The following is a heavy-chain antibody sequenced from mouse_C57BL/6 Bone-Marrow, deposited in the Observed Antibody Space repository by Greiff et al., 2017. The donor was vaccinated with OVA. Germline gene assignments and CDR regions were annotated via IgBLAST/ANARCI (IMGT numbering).Heavy chain of an antibody. V-gene: IGHV1-26*01. J-gene: IGHJ4*01. D-gene: IGHD1-1*01. CDR1: GYTFTDYY. Sequence: VQLQQSGPELVKPGASVKISCKASGYTFTDYYMNWVKQSHGKSLEWIGDINPNNGGTSYNQKFKGKATLTVDKSSSTAYMELRSLTSEDSAVYYCARDSTTVVEGYYAMDYWGQGTSVTVSS. CDR3: ARDSTTVVEGYYAMDY. CDR2: INPNNGGT.